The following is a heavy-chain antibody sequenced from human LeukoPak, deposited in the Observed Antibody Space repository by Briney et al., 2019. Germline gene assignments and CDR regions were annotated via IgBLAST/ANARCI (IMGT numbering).Heavy chain of an antibody. CDR3: ATTIYCLTVSCLRNYYFDD. J-gene: IGHJ4*01. Sequence: SVKVSCKASGGIFTIYAIHWVRQAPGQGLKWMGRIIPVVDEGHYSQNFQGRVAITADKSTSTAYMELSSLRSEDTAVYCCATTIYCLTVSCLRNYYFDDWGQGTLVTVSS. V-gene: IGHV1-69*04. CDR2: IIPVVDEG. CDR1: GGIFTIYA. D-gene: IGHD5/OR15-5a*01.